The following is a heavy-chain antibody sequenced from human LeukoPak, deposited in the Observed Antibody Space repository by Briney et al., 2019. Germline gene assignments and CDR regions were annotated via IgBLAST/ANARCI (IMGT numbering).Heavy chain of an antibody. V-gene: IGHV3-7*04. CDR3: ARGPTRANSSDF. CDR2: IKQDGSEK. D-gene: IGHD2/OR15-2a*01. Sequence: GGSLRLSCAASGFTFTNCAMSWVRQAPGKGLEWVANIKQDGSEKYYVDSVKGRFTISRDNAKNSLYLQMNSLRAEDTAVYYCARGPTRANSSDFWGQGTLVTVSS. CDR1: GFTFTNCA. J-gene: IGHJ4*02.